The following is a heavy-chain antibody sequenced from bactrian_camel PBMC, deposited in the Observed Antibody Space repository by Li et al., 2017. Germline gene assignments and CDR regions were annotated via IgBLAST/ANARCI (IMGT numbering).Heavy chain of an antibody. V-gene: IGHV3-2*01. Sequence: VQLVESGGGLVQPGGSLRLSCAGSGFYMSWVRQAPGKGLEWVSSIRSDGSTTYYSDSVKGRFTISRDNAKNTVYLQMNSLKSEDTALYYCANFELGYWGQGTQVTVS. J-gene: IGHJ4*01. CDR1: GFY. CDR3: ANFELGY. CDR2: IRSDGSTT.